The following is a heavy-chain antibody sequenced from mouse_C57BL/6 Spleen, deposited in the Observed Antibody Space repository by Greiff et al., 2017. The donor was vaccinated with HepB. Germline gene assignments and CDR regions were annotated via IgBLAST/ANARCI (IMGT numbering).Heavy chain of an antibody. CDR3: AREGYDYDHGWYFDV. D-gene: IGHD2-4*01. V-gene: IGHV1-81*01. CDR1: GYTFTSYG. J-gene: IGHJ1*03. CDR2: IYPRSGNT. Sequence: VQLQESGAELARPGASVKLSCKASGYTFTSYGISWVKQSTGQGLEWIGEIYPRSGNTDYNEKFKGKATLTADKSSSTAYMELRSLTSADSAVYFCAREGYDYDHGWYFDVWGTGTTVTVSS.